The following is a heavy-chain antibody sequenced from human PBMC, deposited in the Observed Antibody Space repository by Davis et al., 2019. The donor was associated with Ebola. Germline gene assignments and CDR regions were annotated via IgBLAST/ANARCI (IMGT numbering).Heavy chain of an antibody. CDR2: ISAYNGNT. CDR3: AREGYCSSNSCYHSYYYYYYGMDV. CDR1: GYTFTSYG. V-gene: IGHV1-18*01. J-gene: IGHJ6*02. Sequence: ASVKVSCKASGYTFTSYGISWVRQAPGQGLEWMGWISAYNGNTNYAQKLQGRVTLTTDTSTSTAYMELRSLRSDDTAVYYCAREGYCSSNSCYHSYYYYYYGMDVWGQGTTVTVSS. D-gene: IGHD2-2*01.